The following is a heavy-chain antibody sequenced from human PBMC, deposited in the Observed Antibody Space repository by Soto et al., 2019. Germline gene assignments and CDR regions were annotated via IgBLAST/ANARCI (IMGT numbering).Heavy chain of an antibody. CDR2: ISAFNGTT. V-gene: IGHV1-18*01. Sequence: ASVKVSCKASGYTFSSYGISWVRQAPGQGLEWMGWISAFNGTTNYAQKLQGRVTMTTDTSTSTAYMELRSLRSDDTAVYYCAVVYQADGGFDFWGQGTLVTVSS. D-gene: IGHD2-15*01. CDR1: GYTFSSYG. CDR3: AVVYQADGGFDF. J-gene: IGHJ4*02.